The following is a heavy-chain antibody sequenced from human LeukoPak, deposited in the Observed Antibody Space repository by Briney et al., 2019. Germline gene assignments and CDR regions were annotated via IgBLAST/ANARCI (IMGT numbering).Heavy chain of an antibody. Sequence: GGSLRLSCAASGFTFSSYWMAWVRQAPGKGLEWVANIKGDESARHQADSVKGRFTISRDNTRNSLYLQMTNLRGDDTAVYHCARDVVGSLDYWGQGTLVTVSS. J-gene: IGHJ4*02. CDR3: ARDVVGSLDY. CDR1: GFTFSSYW. V-gene: IGHV3-7*01. CDR2: IKGDESAR. D-gene: IGHD1-26*01.